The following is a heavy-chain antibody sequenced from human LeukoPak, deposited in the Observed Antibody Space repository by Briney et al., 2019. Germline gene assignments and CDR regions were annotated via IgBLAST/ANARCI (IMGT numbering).Heavy chain of an antibody. V-gene: IGHV3-23*01. J-gene: IGHJ3*01. CDR3: AKPGGPGIAARGAFDL. CDR1: GFIFSDYA. D-gene: IGHD6-25*01. Sequence: GGSLRLSCAASGFIFSDYALHWVRQAPWKGLEWVSGISGPGTSTYYVDSVKGRFTISRDNSKNLLFLQMDSLRAEDTALYYCAKPGGPGIAARGAFDLWGQGTMVTVSS. CDR2: ISGPGTST.